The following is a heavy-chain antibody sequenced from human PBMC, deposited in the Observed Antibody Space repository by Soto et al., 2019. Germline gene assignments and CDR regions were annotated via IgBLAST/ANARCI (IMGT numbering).Heavy chain of an antibody. V-gene: IGHV3-74*01. Sequence: GWSLRLSCAASGFTFSSYAMSWVRQAPGQGLAWVSRITSDGSGTNYADSVKGRFTISRDNAKNTLYLQMNSLRAEDTAVYYCVRARLLGYSYGPAWGQGTLVTVSS. CDR1: GFTFSSYA. D-gene: IGHD5-18*01. J-gene: IGHJ5*02. CDR2: ITSDGSGT. CDR3: VRARLLGYSYGPA.